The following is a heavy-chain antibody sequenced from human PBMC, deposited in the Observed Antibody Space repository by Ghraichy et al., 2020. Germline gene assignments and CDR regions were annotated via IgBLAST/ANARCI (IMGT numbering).Heavy chain of an antibody. Sequence: SVKVSCKASGGTFSSYAISWVRQAPGQGLEWMGGIIPIFGTANYAQKFQGRVTITADESTSTAYMELSSLRSEDTAVYYCARVKGDSRAFDIWGQGTMVTVSS. J-gene: IGHJ3*02. CDR1: GGTFSSYA. CDR3: ARVKGDSRAFDI. CDR2: IIPIFGTA. D-gene: IGHD1-26*01. V-gene: IGHV1-69*13.